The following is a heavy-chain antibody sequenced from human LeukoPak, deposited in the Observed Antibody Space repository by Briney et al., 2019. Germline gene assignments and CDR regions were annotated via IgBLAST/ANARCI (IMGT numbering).Heavy chain of an antibody. Sequence: ASVKVSCKASGYTFASYGISGVRQAPGQGLEWMGWINPNSGGTQYSQKFQGRVTLTRDTSITTGYMELSGLTSDDTAVYYCAREGSYMAFDIWGQGTMVTVSS. CDR1: GYTFASYG. D-gene: IGHD3-10*01. J-gene: IGHJ3*02. V-gene: IGHV1-2*02. CDR3: AREGSYMAFDI. CDR2: INPNSGGT.